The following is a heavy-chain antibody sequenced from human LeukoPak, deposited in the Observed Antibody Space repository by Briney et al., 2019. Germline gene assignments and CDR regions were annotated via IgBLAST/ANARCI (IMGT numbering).Heavy chain of an antibody. CDR1: GGSFSGCY. CDR2: INHSGST. CDR3: ARGSKMLGYNWFDP. D-gene: IGHD1-26*01. V-gene: IGHV4-34*01. J-gene: IGHJ5*02. Sequence: SETLSLTCAVYGGSFSGCYWNWIRQPPGKGLEWIGEINHSGSTNYIPSLKSRVTISVDTSKNQFSLKLSSVTAADTAVYYCARGSKMLGYNWFDPWGQGTLVTVSS.